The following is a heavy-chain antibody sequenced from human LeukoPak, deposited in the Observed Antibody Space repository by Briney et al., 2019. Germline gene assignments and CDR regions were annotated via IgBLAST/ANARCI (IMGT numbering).Heavy chain of an antibody. J-gene: IGHJ4*02. Sequence: GGSLRLSCAASGFTFSSYWMSWVRQAPGKGLEWVANIKQDGSEKYYVDSVKGRFTISRDNAKNSLYLQMNSLRAEDTAVYYCARPSSGWLYLFDYWGQGTLVTVSS. CDR2: IKQDGSEK. CDR1: GFTFSSYW. D-gene: IGHD6-19*01. V-gene: IGHV3-7*05. CDR3: ARPSSGWLYLFDY.